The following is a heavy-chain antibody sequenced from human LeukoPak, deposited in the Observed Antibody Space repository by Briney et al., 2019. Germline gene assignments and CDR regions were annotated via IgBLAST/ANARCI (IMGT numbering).Heavy chain of an antibody. CDR3: ARQRYSYGLGGDY. V-gene: IGHV5-51*01. CDR1: GYSFTSYW. J-gene: IGHJ4*02. CDR2: IYPGDSDT. D-gene: IGHD5-18*01. Sequence: GESLEISCKGSGYSFTSYWIGWVRQMPGKGLEWMGIIYPGDSDTRYSPSSQGQVTISADKSISTAYLQWSSLKASDTAMYYCARQRYSYGLGGDYWGQGTLVTVSS.